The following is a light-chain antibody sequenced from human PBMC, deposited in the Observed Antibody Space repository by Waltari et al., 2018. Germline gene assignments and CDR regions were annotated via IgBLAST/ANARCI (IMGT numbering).Light chain of an antibody. CDR2: DVT. V-gene: IGLV2-11*01. CDR3: CSYAGTWV. Sequence: QSALTQPRSVSGSPGQSVTISCTGTGSDVGDYNFVSWYQQHPGKAPKLVIYDVTKRPSGVPDRFSGSRSGTSASLTVSGLQPEDGADYYCCSYAGTWVFGGGTKLTVL. CDR1: GSDVGDYNF. J-gene: IGLJ3*02.